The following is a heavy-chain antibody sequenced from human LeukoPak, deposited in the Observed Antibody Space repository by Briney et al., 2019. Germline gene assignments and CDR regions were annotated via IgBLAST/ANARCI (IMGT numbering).Heavy chain of an antibody. CDR1: GGSISSSSYY. J-gene: IGHJ4*02. V-gene: IGHV4-39*01. D-gene: IGHD1-26*01. Sequence: PSETLSLTCTVSGGSISSSSYYWGWIRQPPGTGLEWLGSIYYSGSTYYNPSLKSRVTISVDTSKNQFSLKLSSVTAADTAVYYCARQSSSGSYWGQGTLVTVSS. CDR2: IYYSGST. CDR3: ARQSSSGSY.